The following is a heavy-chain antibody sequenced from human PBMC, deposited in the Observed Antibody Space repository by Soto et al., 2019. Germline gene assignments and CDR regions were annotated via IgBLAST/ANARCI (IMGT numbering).Heavy chain of an antibody. CDR1: GFTFSSYA. J-gene: IGHJ4*02. CDR3: AKDRGKRPNEAY. D-gene: IGHD1-1*01. CDR2: ISGSGGST. V-gene: IGHV3-23*01. Sequence: EVQLLEPGGGLVQPGGSLRLSCAASGFTFSSYAMSWVRQAPGKGLEWVSAISGSGGSTYYADSVKGRFTISRDNSKNTLYLQMNSLRAEDTAVYYCAKDRGKRPNEAYWGQGTLVTVSS.